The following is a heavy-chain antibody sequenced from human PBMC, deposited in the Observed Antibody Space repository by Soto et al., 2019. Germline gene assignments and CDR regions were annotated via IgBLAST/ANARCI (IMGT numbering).Heavy chain of an antibody. CDR2: ISSSSSTI. CDR3: GRDLVRPFVGARGGFDY. V-gene: IGHV3-48*02. CDR1: GFTFSSYS. J-gene: IGHJ4*02. D-gene: IGHD2-2*01. Sequence: GGSLRLSCAASGFTFSSYSMNWVRQAPGKGLEWVSYISSSSSTIYYADSVKGRFTISRDNAKNSLYLQMNSLRDEDTAVYYCGRDLVRPFVGARGGFDYWGQGTLVTVSS.